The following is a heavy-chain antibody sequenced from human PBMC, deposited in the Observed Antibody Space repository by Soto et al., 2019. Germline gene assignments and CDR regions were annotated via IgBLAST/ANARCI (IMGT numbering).Heavy chain of an antibody. V-gene: IGHV1-2*02. CDR2: INPNSGGT. J-gene: IGHJ6*02. CDR3: ARFQLDYYYYGMDV. Sequence: ASVKVSCKASGYTFTGYYMRWVRQAPGQGLEWMGWINPNSGGTNYAQKFQGRVTMTRDTSISTAYMELSRLRSDDTAVYYCARFQLDYYYYGMDVWGQGTTVTVSS. CDR1: GYTFTGYY.